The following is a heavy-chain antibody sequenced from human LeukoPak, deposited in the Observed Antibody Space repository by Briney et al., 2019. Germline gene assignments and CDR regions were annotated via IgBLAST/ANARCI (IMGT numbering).Heavy chain of an antibody. CDR2: IYPGDSDT. CDR1: GYSFTNYW. J-gene: IGHJ4*02. Sequence: GESLKISCKGSGYSFTNYWIGWVRQMPGKGLEWMGIIYPGDSDTRYNPSFQGQVTISADKSISTAYLQWSSLKASATAMYYCARFMTTVTTSYSDYWGQGTLVTVSS. V-gene: IGHV5-51*01. D-gene: IGHD4-17*01. CDR3: ARFMTTVTTSYSDY.